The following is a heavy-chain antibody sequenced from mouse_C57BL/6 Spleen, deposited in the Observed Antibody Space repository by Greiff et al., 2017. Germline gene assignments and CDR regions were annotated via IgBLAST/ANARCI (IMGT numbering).Heavy chain of an antibody. CDR2: INPNNGGT. J-gene: IGHJ3*01. V-gene: IGHV1-18*01. CDR1: GYTFTDYY. Sequence: EVQLQQSGPELVKPGASVKISCKASGYTFTDYYMDWVKQSHGKSLEWIGEINPNNGGTIYNQKFKGKAPLTVDKSSSTAYMELRSLTSEDTAVYCCARIYDSWFAYWGQGTLVTVSA. CDR3: ARIYDSWFAY. D-gene: IGHD2-3*01.